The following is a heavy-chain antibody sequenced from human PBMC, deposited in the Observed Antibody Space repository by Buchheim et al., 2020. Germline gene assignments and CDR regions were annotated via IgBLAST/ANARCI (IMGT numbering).Heavy chain of an antibody. V-gene: IGHV3-30*18. D-gene: IGHD3-10*01. CDR1: GFTFSSYG. Sequence: QVQLVESGGGVVQPGRSLRLSCAASGFTFSSYGMHWVRQAPGKGLEWVAVISYDGSNKYYADSVKGRFTISRDNSKKTTYLQMNSLRAEDTAVYYCAKDHGSGSCDYWGQGTL. CDR3: AKDHGSGSCDY. J-gene: IGHJ4*02. CDR2: ISYDGSNK.